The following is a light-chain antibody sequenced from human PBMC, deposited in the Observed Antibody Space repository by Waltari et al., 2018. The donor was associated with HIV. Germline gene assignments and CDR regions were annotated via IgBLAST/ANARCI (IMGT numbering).Light chain of an antibody. CDR1: SPNIGSNA. J-gene: IGLJ1*01. V-gene: IGLV1-44*01. CDR3: AAWDDSLNGYV. CDR2: TNN. Sequence: QSVLTQSPSASGTPGQRVTISCSGSSPNIGSNAVDWYQHLPETAPKLLSHTNNQRPSGIPDRFSGSKAGTSASLAISGLQSEDESDYYCAAWDDSLNGYVFGSGTKVTVL.